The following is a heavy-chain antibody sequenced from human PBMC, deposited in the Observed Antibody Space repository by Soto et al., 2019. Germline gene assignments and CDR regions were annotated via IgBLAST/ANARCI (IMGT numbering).Heavy chain of an antibody. CDR3: ARGTAVDYFDY. Sequence: PSETLSLTCSVSGGSITSHYCSWFRQPPGKGLEWIGYIHHSGSTSYNPSLKSRVTMSVDTSKNQFSLKVSSVTAADTALYYCARGTAVDYFDYWGQGTLVTVSS. J-gene: IGHJ4*02. D-gene: IGHD2-21*02. V-gene: IGHV4-59*08. CDR1: GGSITSHY. CDR2: IHHSGST.